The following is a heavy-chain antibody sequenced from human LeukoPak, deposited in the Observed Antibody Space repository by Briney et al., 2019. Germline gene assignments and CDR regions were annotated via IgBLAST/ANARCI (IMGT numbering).Heavy chain of an antibody. V-gene: IGHV3-21*01. CDR3: ARAETTVTTPFDY. CDR2: ISSSSRHI. D-gene: IGHD4-17*01. CDR1: GFTFSSYT. J-gene: IGHJ4*02. Sequence: GRCLRLSCAASGFTFSSYTMNWVRPAPGKGLGWVSSISSSSRHINYADSVKGRFTISRDNAKNSLYLQTNSLRAEDTAIYYCARAETTVTTPFDYWGQGTLVTVSS.